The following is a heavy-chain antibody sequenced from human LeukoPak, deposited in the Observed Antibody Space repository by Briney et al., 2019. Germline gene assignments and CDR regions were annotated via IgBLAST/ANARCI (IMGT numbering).Heavy chain of an antibody. V-gene: IGHV4-59*12. D-gene: IGHD6-19*01. CDR1: GGSISSYY. J-gene: IGHJ4*02. CDR2: IYYSGST. CDR3: ARSTWSSGWYNY. Sequence: SETLSLTCTVSGGSISSYYWSWIRQPPGKGLEWIGYIYYSGSTKYNPSLKSRVTMSVDTSKNQFSLKLSSVTAADTAVYYCARSTWSSGWYNYWGQGTLVTVSS.